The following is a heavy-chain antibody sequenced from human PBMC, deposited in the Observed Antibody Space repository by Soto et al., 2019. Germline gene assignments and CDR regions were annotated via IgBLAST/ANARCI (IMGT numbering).Heavy chain of an antibody. CDR2: INAGNGNT. Sequence: GASVKVSCKASGYTFTSYAMHWVRQAPGQRLEWMGWINAGNGNTKYSQKFQGRVTITRDTSASTAYMELRSLRSDDTAVYYCARDDSGYPFGPGYWGQGTLVTVSS. V-gene: IGHV1-3*01. J-gene: IGHJ4*02. CDR1: GYTFTSYA. CDR3: ARDDSGYPFGPGY. D-gene: IGHD5-12*01.